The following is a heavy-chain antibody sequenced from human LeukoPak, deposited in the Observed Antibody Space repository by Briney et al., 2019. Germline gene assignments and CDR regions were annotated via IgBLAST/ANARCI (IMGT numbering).Heavy chain of an antibody. D-gene: IGHD3-22*01. Sequence: ASVKVSFKASGYTFTSYDINWARQATGQGLEWMGWMNPNSGTTDYAQKFQGRVTMTRNTSISTAYMELSSLRSEDTAVYYCAKGSTYYYDSSGYSPSGVDAFDIWGQGTMVTVSS. J-gene: IGHJ3*02. CDR1: GYTFTSYD. CDR2: MNPNSGTT. V-gene: IGHV1-8*01. CDR3: AKGSTYYYDSSGYSPSGVDAFDI.